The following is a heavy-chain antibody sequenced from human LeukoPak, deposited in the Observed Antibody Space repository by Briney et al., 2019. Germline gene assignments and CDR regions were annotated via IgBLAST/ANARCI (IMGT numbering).Heavy chain of an antibody. J-gene: IGHJ4*02. Sequence: PGGSLRLSCSASGLSFSSYAMYWVRQAPGKGLEYVSAISSNGDRANYADSVKGRFTISRDNSKNTLFLQMSSLRPEDTAVYYCVKAMFFGGSYHFTFDAWGQGTLVTVSS. CDR2: ISSNGDRA. CDR3: VKAMFFGGSYHFTFDA. D-gene: IGHD1-26*01. CDR1: GLSFSSYA. V-gene: IGHV3-64D*09.